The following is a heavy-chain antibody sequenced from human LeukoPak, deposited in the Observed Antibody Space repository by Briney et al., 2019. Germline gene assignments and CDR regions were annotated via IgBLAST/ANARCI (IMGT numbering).Heavy chain of an antibody. J-gene: IGHJ4*02. Sequence: GGSLRLSCAASGFTFSNYWMSWVRQAPGKGLEWVANIKQDGSQKYYVDYVKGRFTISRDNAKNSQYLQMNSLRAEDTAMYYCARIGYSSSSFDYWGQGTLVTVSS. CDR2: IKQDGSQK. V-gene: IGHV3-7*01. D-gene: IGHD6-6*01. CDR1: GFTFSNYW. CDR3: ARIGYSSSSFDY.